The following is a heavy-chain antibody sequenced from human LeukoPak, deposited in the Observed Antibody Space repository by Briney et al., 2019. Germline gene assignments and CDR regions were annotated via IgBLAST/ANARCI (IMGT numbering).Heavy chain of an antibody. D-gene: IGHD3-22*01. CDR1: GFTFSSYW. J-gene: IGHJ2*01. V-gene: IGHV3-11*04. CDR3: ARERTYYYDSSGYYTPANWYFDL. Sequence: GGSLRLSCAASGFTFSSYWMSWIRQAPGKGLEWVSYISSSGSTIYYADSVKGRFTISRDNAKNSLYLQMNSLRAEDTAVYYCARERTYYYDSSGYYTPANWYFDLWGRGTLVTVSS. CDR2: ISSSGSTI.